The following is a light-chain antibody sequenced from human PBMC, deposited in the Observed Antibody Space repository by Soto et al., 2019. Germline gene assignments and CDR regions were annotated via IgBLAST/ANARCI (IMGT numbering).Light chain of an antibody. CDR3: QQYGNGNSPRYS. J-gene: IGKJ2*03. CDR1: QSVSSNY. V-gene: IGKV3-20*01. CDR2: GTS. Sequence: ELVLTQSPGTLSLSLGDRATLSCRASQSVSSNYLAWYQQKPGQAPRLLIYGTSSRATGIPDRFSGSGSGTAFTLSISRLEPEDFAVYYCQQYGNGNSPRYSFGQGTRLEIK.